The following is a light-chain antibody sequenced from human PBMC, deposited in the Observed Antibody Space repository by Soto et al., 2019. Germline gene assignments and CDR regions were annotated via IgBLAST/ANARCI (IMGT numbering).Light chain of an antibody. CDR3: QQCGSSST. CDR1: QSVTSSY. V-gene: IGKV3-20*01. J-gene: IGKJ5*01. Sequence: EIVLTQSPGTLSLSPGERVTLSCRASQSVTSSYIAWYQQKSGQAPRLLIYGASNRATDIPDRFSGSGSGTDFTLTISRLEPEDFAVYYCQQCGSSSTFGQGTRLEIK. CDR2: GAS.